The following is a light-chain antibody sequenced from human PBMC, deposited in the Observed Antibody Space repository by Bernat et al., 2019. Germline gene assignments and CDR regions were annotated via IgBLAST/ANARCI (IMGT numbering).Light chain of an antibody. J-gene: IGKJ4*01. Sequence: EIVMTQSPATLSVSPGERATLSCRASQSVSSNLAWYQQRPGQAPRLLIYGASTRATGIPARFSGSGSGTEFTITISSLQSEDFVLYYCQQYNNWPLTFGGGTKVEI. CDR3: QQYNNWPLT. CDR1: QSVSSN. V-gene: IGKV3-15*01. CDR2: GAS.